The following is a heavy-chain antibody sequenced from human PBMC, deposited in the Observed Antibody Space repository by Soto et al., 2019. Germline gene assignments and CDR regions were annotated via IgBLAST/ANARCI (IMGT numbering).Heavy chain of an antibody. Sequence: QVQLQESGPGLVKPSQTLSLTCTVSGGSITSDYSCWSWIRQPPGEGLEWIGHIFDSGTTYTNPSLMSPVAISLGTSKNHFSLALSSVTAADTAVYYCARGPSGDKVHYWGQGALVTVSS. CDR2: IFDSGTT. CDR1: GGSITSDYSC. D-gene: IGHD7-27*01. CDR3: ARGPSGDKVHY. J-gene: IGHJ4*02. V-gene: IGHV4-30-4*01.